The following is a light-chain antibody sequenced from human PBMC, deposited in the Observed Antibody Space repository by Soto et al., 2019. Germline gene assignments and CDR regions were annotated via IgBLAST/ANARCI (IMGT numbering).Light chain of an antibody. Sequence: QSALTQPASVSGSPGQSITISCTGSSSDVGGYNYVSWYQQHPGKAPQLMIYEVSKRPSGVPDRFSGSKSGNTASLTVSGLQAEDEADYYCSSYAGSNNLVVFGGGTKLTVL. CDR1: SSDVGGYNY. CDR3: SSYAGSNNLVV. V-gene: IGLV2-8*01. J-gene: IGLJ2*01. CDR2: EVS.